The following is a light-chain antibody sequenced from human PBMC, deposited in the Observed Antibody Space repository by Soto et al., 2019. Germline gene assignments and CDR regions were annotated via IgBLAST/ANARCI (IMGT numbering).Light chain of an antibody. CDR2: DAS. CDR3: QQYRGYSRT. V-gene: IGKV1-5*01. Sequence: DIQMTQSPSTLSASFGDRVTIXXRTSQSISDSLAWYQQKPGQAPYLXISDASSLERGVPSRFSGSGSGTDFTLTISNMQPDDLATYYCQQYRGYSRTFGQGTKVDIK. CDR1: QSISDS. J-gene: IGKJ1*01.